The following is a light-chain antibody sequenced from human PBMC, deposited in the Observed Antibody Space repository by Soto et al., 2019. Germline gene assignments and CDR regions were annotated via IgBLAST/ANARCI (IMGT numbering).Light chain of an antibody. CDR1: SSDVGSYNF. J-gene: IGLJ2*01. V-gene: IGLV2-23*01. Sequence: QSALTQPASVSGSPGQSITISCTATSSDVGSYNFVSWFQHHPGKAPKLMIYEGTKRPSGVSNRFSGSKSGNTASLTISGLQAEDEADYYCCSYAGSKTYVVFGGGTQLTVL. CDR2: EGT. CDR3: CSYAGSKTYVV.